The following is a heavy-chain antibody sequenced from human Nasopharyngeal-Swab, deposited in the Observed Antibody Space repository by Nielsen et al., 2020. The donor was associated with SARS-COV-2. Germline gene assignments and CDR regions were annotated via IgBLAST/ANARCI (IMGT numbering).Heavy chain of an antibody. J-gene: IGHJ2*01. CDR1: GFTFSSYG. Sequence: GESLKISCAASGFTFSSYGVHWVRQAPGKGLEWVAVIWYDGSNKYYADSVKGRFTISRDNSKNTLYLQMNSLRAEDTAVYYCARGQESYSSSWLNWYFDLWGRGTLVTVSS. D-gene: IGHD6-13*01. V-gene: IGHV3-33*01. CDR2: IWYDGSNK. CDR3: ARGQESYSSSWLNWYFDL.